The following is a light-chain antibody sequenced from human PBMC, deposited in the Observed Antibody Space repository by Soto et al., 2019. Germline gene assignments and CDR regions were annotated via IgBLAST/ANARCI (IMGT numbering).Light chain of an antibody. CDR2: GTS. J-gene: IGKJ1*01. CDR1: QSVDTNY. V-gene: IGKV3-20*01. CDR3: QQYGSIPRT. Sequence: EIVLTQSPGTLSLSPGERATLSCRASQSVDTNYFAWYQQKPGLAPRLLLYGTSYRATGIPDRFSGSGSGTDFTLTISRLEPEDFAVYYCQQYGSIPRTFGRGTKVEIE.